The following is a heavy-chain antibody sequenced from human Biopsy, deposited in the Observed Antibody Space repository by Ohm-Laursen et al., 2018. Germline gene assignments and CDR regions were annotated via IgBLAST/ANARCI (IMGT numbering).Heavy chain of an antibody. Sequence: SLRLSCAASGFTFSSYAMNWVRQAPGEGLEWVSAITRSGGTTYYSDSVKGRFTISRDSSENTLHLQMNSLRAEDTAVYYCAKDQGYYYDRSVYYYFDFWGQGTLVTVSS. CDR3: AKDQGYYYDRSVYYYFDF. J-gene: IGHJ4*02. V-gene: IGHV3-23*01. CDR1: GFTFSSYA. D-gene: IGHD3-22*01. CDR2: ITRSGGTT.